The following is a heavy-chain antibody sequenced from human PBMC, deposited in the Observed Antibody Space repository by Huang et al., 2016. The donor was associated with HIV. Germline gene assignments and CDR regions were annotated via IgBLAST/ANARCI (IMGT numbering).Heavy chain of an antibody. CDR1: GFTFGDYA. CDR3: ASAQYTSGWTGDYFDY. J-gene: IGHJ4*02. Sequence: EVQLVESGGGLVKPGRSLRLSCTASGFTFGDYAMSWFRQAPGKGLEWVGLIRSKAYGGTTDYAALVKGRITISRDDSRGIAYLQMNSLKTEDTAVYYCASAQYTSGWTGDYFDYWGQGTLVTVSS. D-gene: IGHD6-19*01. V-gene: IGHV3-49*05. CDR2: IRSKAYGGTT.